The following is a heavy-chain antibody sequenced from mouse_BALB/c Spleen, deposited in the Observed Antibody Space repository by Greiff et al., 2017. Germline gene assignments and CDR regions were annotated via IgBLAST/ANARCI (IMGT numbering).Heavy chain of an antibody. Sequence: QVQLQQSGAELMKPGASVKISCKATGYTFSSYWIEWVKQRPGHGLEWIGEILPGSGSTNYNEKFKGKATFTADTSSNTAYMQLSSLTSEDSAVYYCASPYYYGSSYGYFDVWGAGTTVTVSS. CDR3: ASPYYYGSSYGYFDV. J-gene: IGHJ1*01. CDR2: ILPGSGST. CDR1: GYTFSSYW. V-gene: IGHV1-9*01. D-gene: IGHD1-1*01.